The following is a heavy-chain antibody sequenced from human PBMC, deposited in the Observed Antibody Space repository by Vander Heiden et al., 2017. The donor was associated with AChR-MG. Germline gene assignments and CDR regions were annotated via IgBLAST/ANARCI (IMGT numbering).Heavy chain of an antibody. J-gene: IGHJ4*02. D-gene: IGHD3-10*01. CDR3: ARAGSVLRDFDF. CDR2: IYYRAYT. Sequence: QVQLQESGPGLVKPSETLSLTCSVSGSSISGYYWNWIRQSPAKGLEWIGSIYYRAYTNYNPSLKSRVTMSLDTSKNQFSLTLSSVTAADTAVYYCARAGSVLRDFDFWGQGTLVTVSS. V-gene: IGHV4-59*01. CDR1: GSSISGYY.